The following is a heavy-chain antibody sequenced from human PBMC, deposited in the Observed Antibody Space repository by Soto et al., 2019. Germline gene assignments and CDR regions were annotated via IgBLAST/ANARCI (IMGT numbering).Heavy chain of an antibody. Sequence: SVKVSCKASGGTFSSYAISWVRQAPGQGLEWMGGIIPIFGTANYAQKFQGRVTITADESTSTAYMELSSLRSEDTAVYYCARDRHYYYDSSGPHNWFAPGGQGPLVTVSS. CDR2: IIPIFGTA. J-gene: IGHJ5*02. CDR3: ARDRHYYYDSSGPHNWFAP. CDR1: GGTFSSYA. V-gene: IGHV1-69*13. D-gene: IGHD3-22*01.